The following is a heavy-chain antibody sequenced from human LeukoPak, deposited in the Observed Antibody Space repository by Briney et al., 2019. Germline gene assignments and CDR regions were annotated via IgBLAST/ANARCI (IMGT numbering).Heavy chain of an antibody. J-gene: IGHJ6*02. CDR3: AKDMMEDCSSTSCYEPGDYYYGMDV. D-gene: IGHD2-2*01. CDR2: ISWNSGSI. V-gene: IGHV3-9*01. CDR1: GFTFDDYA. Sequence: PGGSLRLSCAASGFTFDDYAMHWVRQAPGKGLEWVSGISWNSGSIGYADSVKGRFTISRDNAKNSLYLQMNSLRAEDTALYYCAKDMMEDCSSTSCYEPGDYYYGMDVWGQGTTVTVSS.